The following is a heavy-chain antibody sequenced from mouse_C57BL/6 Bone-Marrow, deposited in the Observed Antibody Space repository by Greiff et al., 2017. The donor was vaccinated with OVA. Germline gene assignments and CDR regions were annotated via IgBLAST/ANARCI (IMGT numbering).Heavy chain of an antibody. V-gene: IGHV1-50*01. D-gene: IGHD1-1*01. CDR3: VRHYYGSNWYFDV. Sequence: VQLQQPGAELVKPGASVKLSCKASGYTFTSYWMQWVKQRPGQGLEWIGEIDPSDRYTTYNQKFKGKATLTVDTSSSPAYMQLSSLTSEDSAVYYGVRHYYGSNWYFDVWGTGTTVTVSS. CDR1: GYTFTSYW. J-gene: IGHJ1*03. CDR2: IDPSDRYT.